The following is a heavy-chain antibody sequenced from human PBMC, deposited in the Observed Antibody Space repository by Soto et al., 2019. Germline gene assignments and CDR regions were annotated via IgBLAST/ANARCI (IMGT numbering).Heavy chain of an antibody. Sequence: GASVKVSCKASGGTFSSYAISWVRQAPGQGLEWMGGNIPIFGTANYAQKFQGRVTITADESTSTAYMELSSLRSEDTAVYYCARLGRYRTLDYWGQGTLVTVSS. CDR3: ARLGRYRTLDY. CDR1: GGTFSSYA. CDR2: NIPIFGTA. J-gene: IGHJ4*02. V-gene: IGHV1-69*13. D-gene: IGHD1-26*01.